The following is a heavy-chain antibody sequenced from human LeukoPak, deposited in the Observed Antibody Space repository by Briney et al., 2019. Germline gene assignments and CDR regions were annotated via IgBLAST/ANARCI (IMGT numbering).Heavy chain of an antibody. J-gene: IGHJ6*03. Sequence: GGSLRLSCAASGFTFTNYWMSWVRQAPGKGLELVANIKQDRSEKYYVDSVKGRFTISRDNAKNSLYLQMNSLRAEDTAVYYCARDEIVATTKANYYYYMDVWGKGTTVTISS. CDR3: ARDEIVATTKANYYYYMDV. V-gene: IGHV3-7*01. CDR2: IKQDRSEK. D-gene: IGHD5-12*01. CDR1: GFTFTNYW.